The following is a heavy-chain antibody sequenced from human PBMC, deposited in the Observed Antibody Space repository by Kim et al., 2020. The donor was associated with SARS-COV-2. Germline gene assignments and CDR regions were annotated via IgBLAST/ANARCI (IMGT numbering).Heavy chain of an antibody. CDR1: GFTFSGSA. CDR3: TPAVDGYNSDFDY. D-gene: IGHD5-12*01. J-gene: IGHJ4*02. V-gene: IGHV3-73*01. CDR2: IRSKANSYAT. Sequence: GGSLRLSCAASGFTFSGSAMHWVRQASGKGLEWVGRIRSKANSYATAYAASVRGRFTISRDDSKNTAYLQMNSLKTEDTAVYYCTPAVDGYNSDFDYWGQGTLVTVSS.